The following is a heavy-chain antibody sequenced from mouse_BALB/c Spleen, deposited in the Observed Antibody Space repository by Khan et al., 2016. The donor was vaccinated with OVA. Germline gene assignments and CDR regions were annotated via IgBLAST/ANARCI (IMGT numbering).Heavy chain of an antibody. D-gene: IGHD2-10*01. CDR2: IWSDGST. J-gene: IGHJ4*01. CDR3: ARQPYYHYYVMDY. CDR1: GFSLTRYG. Sequence: VQLVETGPGLVAPSQSLSITCTISGFSLTRYGIHWVRQPPGKGLEWLVVIWSDGSTTYNSTLKSRLSITKDNSKSQVFLKMNSLQTDDTAMYDSARQPYYHYYVMDYGGQGTSGTVAS. V-gene: IGHV2-6-1*01.